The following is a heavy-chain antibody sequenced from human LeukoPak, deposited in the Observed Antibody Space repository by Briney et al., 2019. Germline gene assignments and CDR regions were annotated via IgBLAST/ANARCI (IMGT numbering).Heavy chain of an antibody. CDR2: IWYDGSYK. D-gene: IGHD6-6*01. V-gene: IGHV3-33*08. CDR3: ARDIGGEAARPGGFDY. Sequence: GGSLRLSCAASGFTFSSYGMHWVRQAPGKGLEWVAVIWYDGSYKYHADSVKGRFTISRDNSRNTLYLQMDSLRAEDTAVYYCARDIGGEAARPGGFDYWGQGTLVAVSS. J-gene: IGHJ4*02. CDR1: GFTFSSYG.